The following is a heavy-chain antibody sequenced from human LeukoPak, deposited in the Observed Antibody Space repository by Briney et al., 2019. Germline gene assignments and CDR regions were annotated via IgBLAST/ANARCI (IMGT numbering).Heavy chain of an antibody. CDR3: ARVGGDTAMAIDY. CDR1: GFTFSSCW. D-gene: IGHD5-18*01. Sequence: GGSLRLSCAASGFTFSSCWMHWVRQAPGKGLVWVSRINSDGSSTSYADSVKGRFTISRDNAKNTLYLQMNSLRAEDTAVYYCARVGGDTAMAIDYWGQGTLVTVSS. V-gene: IGHV3-74*01. CDR2: INSDGSST. J-gene: IGHJ4*02.